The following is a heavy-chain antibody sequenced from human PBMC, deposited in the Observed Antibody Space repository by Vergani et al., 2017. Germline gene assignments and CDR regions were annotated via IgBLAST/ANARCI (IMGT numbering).Heavy chain of an antibody. CDR1: TFTFTNYG. CDR3: AKEGGGYCSGGTCYPEY. J-gene: IGHJ4*02. D-gene: IGHD2-15*01. Sequence: QVQLVESGGGVVQPGGSLRLSCAASTFTFTNYGMHWVRQAPGRGLEWVAFIRNDGSNKYFLESVKGRFIISRDNSKNTVDLEMNSLRAEDTAVYYCAKEGGGYCSGGTCYPEYWGQGTLVIVSS. CDR2: IRNDGSNK. V-gene: IGHV3-30*02.